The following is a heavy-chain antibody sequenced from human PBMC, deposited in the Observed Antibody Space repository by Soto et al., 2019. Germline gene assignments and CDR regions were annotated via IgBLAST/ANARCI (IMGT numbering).Heavy chain of an antibody. Sequence: EVQLVETGGDLIQPGGSLRLSCAASGFTVSSNYMSWVRQAPGKGLEWVSVIYSDGTTYYVDSVKGRCTISRDTSKNPLYLQMKSLRAEDTAVYYCARDNYDKGNNQDGMDVWGQGTTVTVSS. V-gene: IGHV3-53*02. CDR2: IYSDGTT. CDR3: ARDNYDKGNNQDGMDV. D-gene: IGHD3-16*01. J-gene: IGHJ6*02. CDR1: GFTVSSNY.